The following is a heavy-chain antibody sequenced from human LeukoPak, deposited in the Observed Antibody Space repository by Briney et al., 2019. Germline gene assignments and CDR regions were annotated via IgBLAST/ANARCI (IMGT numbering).Heavy chain of an antibody. CDR3: ARDRSYGDFAWGY. D-gene: IGHD4-17*01. CDR2: ISSGGTT. CDR1: GFTVSSNF. Sequence: PGGSLRLSCAASGFTVSSNFMTWVRQAPGEGLEWVSVISSGGTTYYADSVKGRFTISRHISKNTVYLQMNSLRAEGTAVYYCARDRSYGDFAWGYWGQGTLVTVSS. V-gene: IGHV3-53*04. J-gene: IGHJ4*02.